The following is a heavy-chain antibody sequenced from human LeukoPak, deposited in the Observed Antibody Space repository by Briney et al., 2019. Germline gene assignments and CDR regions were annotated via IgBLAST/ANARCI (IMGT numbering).Heavy chain of an antibody. D-gene: IGHD6-19*01. CDR3: ARDPSNTSGWKTWFDP. CDR2: ISAYNGDT. CDR1: GYTFTSHG. Sequence: GASVKVSCMASGYTFTSHGISWVRQAPGQGLEWMGWISAYNGDTKYAQNLQGRVTLTTYTSTTTAYLELRSLRSDDTAVYYCARDPSNTSGWKTWFDPWGQGTLVTVSS. V-gene: IGHV1-18*01. J-gene: IGHJ5*02.